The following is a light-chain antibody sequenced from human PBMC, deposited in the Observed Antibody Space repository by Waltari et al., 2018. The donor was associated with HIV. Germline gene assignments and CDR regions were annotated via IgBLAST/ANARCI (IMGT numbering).Light chain of an antibody. CDR1: SSDVGSYNL. J-gene: IGLJ1*01. Sequence: QSALTQPASVSGSPGQSITISCTGTSSDVGSYNLVSWYQQHPGKAPNLMIYEGTKPHSGVSHRFSGSNSSNTGSLTIFGLQADDADDYYCCSYAGSSTFAVFGTGTKVTGL. CDR3: CSYAGSSTFAV. V-gene: IGLV2-23*03. CDR2: EGT.